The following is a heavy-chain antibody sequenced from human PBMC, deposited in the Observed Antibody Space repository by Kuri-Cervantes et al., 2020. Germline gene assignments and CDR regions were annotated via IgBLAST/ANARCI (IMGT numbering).Heavy chain of an antibody. CDR1: GYTFTGYY. D-gene: IGHD2-21*02. V-gene: IGHV1-2*02. Sequence: ASVKVSCKASGYTFTGYYTHWVRQAPGQGLEWMGWINPNSGGTNYAQKFQGRVTMTRDTSISTAYMELSRLRSDDTAVYYCARGVVVTDLRGFYYFDYWGQGTLVTVSS. J-gene: IGHJ4*02. CDR2: INPNSGGT. CDR3: ARGVVVTDLRGFYYFDY.